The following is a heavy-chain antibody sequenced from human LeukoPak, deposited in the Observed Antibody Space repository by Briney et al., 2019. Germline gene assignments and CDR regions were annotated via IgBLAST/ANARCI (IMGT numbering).Heavy chain of an antibody. D-gene: IGHD3-10*01. J-gene: IGHJ4*02. CDR1: GVTFRFYR. V-gene: IGHV3-48*01. CDR3: ARDGSGSYYN. Sequence: GGSLRLYCAASGVTFRFYRMNSVGHAPGSGLPRVSYISTNSSTMYYADSVKGRFTISRDNAKNSLYLQMNSLRAEDTAVYYCARDGSGSYYNWGQGTLVTVSS. CDR2: ISTNSSTM.